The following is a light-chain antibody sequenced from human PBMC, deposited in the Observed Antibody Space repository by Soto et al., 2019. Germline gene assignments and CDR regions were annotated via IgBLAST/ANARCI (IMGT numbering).Light chain of an antibody. CDR2: EGS. CDR3: CAYAGGDHLFV. V-gene: IGLV2-23*01. CDR1: SSDIGGFGL. J-gene: IGLJ1*01. Sequence: LAQPASVSGSPGQSITISCTGSSSDIGGFGLVSWYRHHPGEAPKLIIFEGSKRPSGVSSRFSGSKSGNTASLTISGLQTEDEAGYYCCAYAGGDHLFVFGAGTKVTVL.